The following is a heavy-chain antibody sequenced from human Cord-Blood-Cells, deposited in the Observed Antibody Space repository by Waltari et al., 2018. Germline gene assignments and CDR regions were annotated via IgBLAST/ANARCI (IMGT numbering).Heavy chain of an antibody. CDR2: IYYSGST. V-gene: IGHV4-39*01. CDR3: ARRDIVGATDY. J-gene: IGHJ4*02. Sequence: QLQLQESGPGLVKPSETLSLTCTVSGGSISSSSYYWGWIRQPPGKGLVWIGSIYYSGSTYYNPSLKSRVTISVDTSKNQFSLKLSSVTAADTAVYYCARRDIVGATDYWGQGTLVTVSS. CDR1: GGSISSSSYY. D-gene: IGHD1-26*01.